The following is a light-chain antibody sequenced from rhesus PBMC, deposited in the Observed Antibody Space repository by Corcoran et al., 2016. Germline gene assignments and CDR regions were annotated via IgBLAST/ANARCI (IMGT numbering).Light chain of an antibody. J-gene: IGKJ2*01. Sequence: DIQMTQSPSSLSASVGDKVTITCRASQGISSWLAWYQRKPGKAPRLLIYAASRLQSGVPSRFSGSGSGTDYTLPISSLQPEDFATYYCQQGYNTPSSFGQGTKVEIK. CDR2: AAS. CDR3: QQGYNTPSS. V-gene: IGKV1-18*01. CDR1: QGISSW.